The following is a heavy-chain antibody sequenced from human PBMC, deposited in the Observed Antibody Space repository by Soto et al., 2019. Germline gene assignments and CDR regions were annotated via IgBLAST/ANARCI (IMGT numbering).Heavy chain of an antibody. CDR3: AKWEGNTYVLFH. V-gene: IGHV3-74*01. D-gene: IGHD1-26*01. J-gene: IGHJ4*02. CDR2: IKTDGSST. Sequence: EVQLVESGGGLVQPGGSLRLSCAASGFSFSNYWIHWVRQAPGKGLVWVSRIKTDGSSTDYAASVKGRFTISRDNAKNTLYLQMNSLTAEDTAVYYCAKWEGNTYVLFHWGQGTSVTVSS. CDR1: GFSFSNYW.